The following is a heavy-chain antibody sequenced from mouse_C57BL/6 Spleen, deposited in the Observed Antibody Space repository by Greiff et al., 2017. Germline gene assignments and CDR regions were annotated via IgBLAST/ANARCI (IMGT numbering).Heavy chain of an antibody. CDR3: AIYYDYDGKNWYCDV. J-gene: IGHJ1*03. V-gene: IGHV1-52*01. CDR1: GYTFTSYW. D-gene: IGHD2-4*01. CDR2: IDPSDSET. Sequence: QVQLQQPGAELVRPGSSVKLSCKTSGYTFTSYWMHWVKQRPIQGLEWIGNIDPSDSETHYNQKFKDKATLTVDKSSSTAYMQLSSLTSEDSAVDYCAIYYDYDGKNWYCDVCGTGTTVTVSS.